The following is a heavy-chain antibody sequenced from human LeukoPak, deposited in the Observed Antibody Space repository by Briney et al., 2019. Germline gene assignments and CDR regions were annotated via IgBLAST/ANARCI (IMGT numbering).Heavy chain of an antibody. J-gene: IGHJ3*02. V-gene: IGHV1-24*01. D-gene: IGHD3-3*01. CDR1: GYTLTELS. CDR2: FDPEDGET. CDR3: ATRGTFWSGYYRRSDAFDI. Sequence: ASVKVSCKVSGYTLTELSMHWVRQAPGKGLEWMGGFDPEDGETIYAQKFQGRVTMTEDTSTDTAYMELSSLRSEDTAVYYCATRGTFWSGYYRRSDAFDIWGQGTMVTVSS.